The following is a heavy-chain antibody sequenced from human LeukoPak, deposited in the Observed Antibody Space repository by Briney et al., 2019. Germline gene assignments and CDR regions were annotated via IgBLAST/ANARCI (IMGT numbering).Heavy chain of an antibody. CDR3: ARSSPPAPLSN. J-gene: IGHJ4*02. CDR1: GGSFSGYY. D-gene: IGHD6-6*01. Sequence: SETLSLTCAVYGGSFSGYYWSWIRQPPGKGLEWIGEINHSGSTNYNPSLKSRVTISVDTSKDQFSLKLSSVTAADTAVYYCARSSPPAPLSNWGQGTLVTVSS. CDR2: INHSGST. V-gene: IGHV4-34*01.